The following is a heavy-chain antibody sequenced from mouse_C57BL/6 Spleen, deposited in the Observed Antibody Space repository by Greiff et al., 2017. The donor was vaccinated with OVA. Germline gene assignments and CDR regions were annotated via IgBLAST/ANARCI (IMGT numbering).Heavy chain of an antibody. CDR3: ARVTAQATSYFDY. D-gene: IGHD3-2*02. V-gene: IGHV1-50*01. CDR2: IDPSDSYP. J-gene: IGHJ2*01. Sequence: QVQLQQPGAELVKPGASVKLSCKASGYTFTSYWMQWVKQRPGQGLEWIGEIDPSDSYPNYNQKFKGKATLTVDTSSSTAYMQLSSLTSEDSSVYYGARVTAQATSYFDYWGQGTTRTVSS. CDR1: GYTFTSYW.